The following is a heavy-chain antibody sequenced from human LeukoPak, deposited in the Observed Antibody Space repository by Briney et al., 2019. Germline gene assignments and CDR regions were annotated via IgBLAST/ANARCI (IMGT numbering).Heavy chain of an antibody. D-gene: IGHD3-3*01. CDR3: ARDEGGDFWSGYYGD. Sequence: GASVKVSCKASGGTFSSYAISWVRQAPGQGLEWMGGIIPIFGTANYAQKFQGRVTITADESTSTAYMDLSSLRSEDTAVYYCARDEGGDFWSGYYGDWGQGTLVTVSS. V-gene: IGHV1-69*13. CDR1: GGTFSSYA. CDR2: IIPIFGTA. J-gene: IGHJ4*02.